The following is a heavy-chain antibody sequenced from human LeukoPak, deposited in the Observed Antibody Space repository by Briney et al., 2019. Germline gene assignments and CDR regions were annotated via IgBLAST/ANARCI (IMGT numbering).Heavy chain of an antibody. CDR1: GYSFTSYW. D-gene: IGHD5-24*01. V-gene: IGHV5-51*01. J-gene: IGHJ5*02. CDR3: VRSFKPINNWFDP. Sequence: GESLKISCKGSGYSFTSYWIGWVRQMPGKGLEWMGIIYPGDSDTRYSPSFQGQVTISADKSISTAYLQWSSLKASDTAMYYCVRSFKPINNWFDPWGQGTLVTVSS. CDR2: IYPGDSDT.